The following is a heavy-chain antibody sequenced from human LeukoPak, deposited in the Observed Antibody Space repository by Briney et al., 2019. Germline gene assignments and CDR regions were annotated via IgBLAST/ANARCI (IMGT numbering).Heavy chain of an antibody. V-gene: IGHV3-48*03. CDR3: ARQGITMIVVVSGYGAFDI. CDR1: GFTFSSYE. J-gene: IGHJ3*02. Sequence: GGSLRLSCAASGFTFSSYEMNWVRQAPGKGLEWVSYISSSGSTIYYADPVKGRFTISRDNAKNSLYLQMNSLRAEDTAVYYCARQGITMIVVVSGYGAFDIWGQGTMVTVSS. CDR2: ISSSGSTI. D-gene: IGHD3-22*01.